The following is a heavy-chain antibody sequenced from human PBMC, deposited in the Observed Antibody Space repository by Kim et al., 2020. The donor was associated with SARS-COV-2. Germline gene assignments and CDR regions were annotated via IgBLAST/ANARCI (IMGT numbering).Heavy chain of an antibody. CDR1: GFTFSNAW. J-gene: IGHJ6*02. D-gene: IGHD4-17*01. CDR3: TTANFDYGDYKYYYYYGMDV. Sequence: GGSLRLSCAASGFTFSNAWMSWVRQAPGKGLEWVGRIKSKTDGGTTDYAAPVKGRFTISRDDSKNTLYLQMNSLKTEDTAVYYCTTANFDYGDYKYYYYYGMDVWGQGTTVTVSS. CDR2: IKSKTDGGTT. V-gene: IGHV3-15*01.